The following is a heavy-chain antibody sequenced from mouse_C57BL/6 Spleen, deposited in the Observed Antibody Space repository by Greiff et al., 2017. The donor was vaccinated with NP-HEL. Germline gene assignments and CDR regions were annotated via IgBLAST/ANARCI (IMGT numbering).Heavy chain of an antibody. CDR1: GYSFTDYN. D-gene: IGHD2-2*01. CDR3: ARRATMVTDGGTYFDY. V-gene: IGHV1-39*01. J-gene: IGHJ2*01. Sequence: VHVKQSGPELVKPGASVKISCKASGYSFTDYNMNWVKQSNGKSLEWIGVINPNYGTTSYNQKFKGKATLTVDQSSSTAYMQLNSLTSEDSAVYYCARRATMVTDGGTYFDYWGQGTTLTVSS. CDR2: INPNYGTT.